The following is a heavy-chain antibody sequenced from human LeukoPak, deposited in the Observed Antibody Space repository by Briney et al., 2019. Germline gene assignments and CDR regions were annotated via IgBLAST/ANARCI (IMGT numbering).Heavy chain of an antibody. CDR2: IYTSGST. Sequence: PSETLSLTCTVSGGSISSYYWSWIRQPAGKGLEWIGRIYTSGSTNYNPSLKSRVTISLDTSRNQFSLKLSSVTAAGTAVYYCARQLGDRLLFDYWGQGTLVTVSS. CDR1: GGSISSYY. J-gene: IGHJ4*02. V-gene: IGHV4-4*07. D-gene: IGHD2-21*01. CDR3: ARQLGDRLLFDY.